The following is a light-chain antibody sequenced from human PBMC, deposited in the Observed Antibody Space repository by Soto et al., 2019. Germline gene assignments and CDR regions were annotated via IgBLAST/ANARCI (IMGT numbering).Light chain of an antibody. CDR1: QSVSYN. CDR2: GAF. J-gene: IGKJ4*01. Sequence: EKVMTQSPATLSVSPGETATLSCRASQSVSYNLAWYQQKPGQGPRLLIYGAFTRATGIPARFSGSGSGTDFTLTISSLQSEDFAVYYCQQYKNWPPLTFGGGTKVEIK. V-gene: IGKV3-15*01. CDR3: QQYKNWPPLT.